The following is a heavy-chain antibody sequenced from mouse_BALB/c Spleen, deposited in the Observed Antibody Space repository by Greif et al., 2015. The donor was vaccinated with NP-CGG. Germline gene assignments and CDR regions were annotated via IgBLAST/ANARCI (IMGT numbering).Heavy chain of an antibody. V-gene: IGHV1-7*01. CDR2: ITPSTGYT. J-gene: IGHJ2*01. Sequence: VQLQQSGAELAKPGASVQMSCKASGYTFTSYWMHWVKQRPGQGLEWIGYITPSTGYTEYNQKFKGKATLTADKSSSTAYMQLSSLTSEDSAVYYCARRVYYFDYWGQGTTLTVSS. CDR1: GYTFTSYW. CDR3: ARRVYYFDY.